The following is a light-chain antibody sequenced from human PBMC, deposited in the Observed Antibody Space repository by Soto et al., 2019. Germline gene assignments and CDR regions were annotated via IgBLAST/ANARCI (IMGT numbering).Light chain of an antibody. CDR2: GAS. CDR1: QDISNY. CDR3: QQYDNLPFT. V-gene: IGKV1-33*01. J-gene: IGKJ3*01. Sequence: DIQMTQSPSSLSASVGDRVTITCQASQDISNYLNWYQQIPGQAPKLLLYGASNLETGVPSRFSGSASGTDFSFTISSLHPEDIATYYCQQYDNLPFTFGPGTKVDIK.